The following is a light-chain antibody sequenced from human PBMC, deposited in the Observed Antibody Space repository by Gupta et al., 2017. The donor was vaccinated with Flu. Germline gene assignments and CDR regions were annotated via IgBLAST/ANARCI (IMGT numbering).Light chain of an antibody. CDR1: SSNVGSNT. J-gene: IGLJ2*01. CDR3: VAWDDSLSGPV. V-gene: IGLV1-44*01. CDR2: SST. Sequence: VLTPPPPASGPPPPWVAISFSGSSSNVGSNTVSWYQQLPGTAPKLLLYSSTQRPSGVPDRFSGSRSGTAASLAITGLQSEDEADYYCVAWDDSLSGPVFGGGTKLTVL.